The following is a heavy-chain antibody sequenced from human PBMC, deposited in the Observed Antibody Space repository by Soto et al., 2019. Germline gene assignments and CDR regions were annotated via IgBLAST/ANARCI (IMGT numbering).Heavy chain of an antibody. CDR3: ARENYYDSSGYRIFDY. V-gene: IGHV1-69*08. J-gene: IGHJ4*02. Sequence: QVQLVQSGAEVKKPGSSVKVSCKASGGTFSSYTISWVRQAPGQGLEWMGRIIPILGIANYAQKFQGRVTITADKSTSTAYMELSSLRSEDTAVYYCARENYYDSSGYRIFDYWGQGTLVTVSS. CDR1: GGTFSSYT. CDR2: IIPILGIA. D-gene: IGHD3-22*01.